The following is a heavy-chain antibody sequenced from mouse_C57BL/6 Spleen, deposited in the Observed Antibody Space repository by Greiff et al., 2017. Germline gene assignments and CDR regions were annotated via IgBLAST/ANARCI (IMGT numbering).Heavy chain of an antibody. V-gene: IGHV1-82*01. CDR1: GYAFSSSW. CDR2: IYPGDGDT. D-gene: IGHD1-1*01. CDR3: AREYYGSLWYFDV. Sequence: QVQLQQSGPELVKPGASVKISCKASGYAFSSSWMNWVKQRPGKGLEWIGRIYPGDGDTNYNGKFKGKATLTADKSSSTAYMQLSSLTSEDSAVYFCAREYYGSLWYFDVWGTGTTVTVSS. J-gene: IGHJ1*03.